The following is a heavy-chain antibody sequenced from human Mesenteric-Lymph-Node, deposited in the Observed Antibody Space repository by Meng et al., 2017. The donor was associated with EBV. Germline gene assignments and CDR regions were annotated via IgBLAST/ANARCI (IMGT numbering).Heavy chain of an antibody. D-gene: IGHD6-19*01. CDR3: ARVEQWLLYFDY. CDR2: IYYSGST. V-gene: IGHV4-30-4*01. J-gene: IGHJ4*02. Sequence: QVHVQDAGPGRGKPSQTLSLTCAVSGGSISSGGYYWSWIRQPPGKGLEWIGYIYYSGSTYYNPSLKSRVTISVDTSKTQFSLKLSSVTAADTAVYYCARVEQWLLYFDYWGQGTLVTVSS. CDR1: GGSISSGGYY.